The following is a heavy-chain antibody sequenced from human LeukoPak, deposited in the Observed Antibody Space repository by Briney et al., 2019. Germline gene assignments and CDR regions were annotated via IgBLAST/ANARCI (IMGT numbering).Heavy chain of an antibody. CDR1: GSTFTRYG. D-gene: IGHD3-22*01. J-gene: IGHJ4*02. V-gene: IGHV1-18*01. Sequence: GASVKVSCKAAGSTFTRYGLSRTRQAPGQGLEWMGWISAYNGNTNYAQKFQGRVTMTTDTSTSTAYMELRSLRSDDTAVYYCARLYYYDSSGYYDYWGQGTLVTVSS. CDR3: ARLYYYDSSGYYDY. CDR2: ISAYNGNT.